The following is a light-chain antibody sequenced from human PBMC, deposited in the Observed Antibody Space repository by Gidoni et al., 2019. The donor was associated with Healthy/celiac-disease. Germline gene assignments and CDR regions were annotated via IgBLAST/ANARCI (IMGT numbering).Light chain of an antibody. CDR1: QSVSSSY. CDR3: QQYGSSPLFT. J-gene: IGKJ3*01. CDR2: GAS. V-gene: IGKV3-20*01. Sequence: EFVLTQSPCTLSLSPGERATLSCRASQSVSSSYLAWYQQKPGQNPRHLIYGASSKANGIPDRISGSGSGTEFTLTISRLEPEDFAVYYCQQYGSSPLFTFGPGTKVDIK.